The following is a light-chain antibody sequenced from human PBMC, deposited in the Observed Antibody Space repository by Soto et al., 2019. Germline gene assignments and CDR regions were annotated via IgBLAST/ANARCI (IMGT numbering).Light chain of an antibody. J-gene: IGKJ4*01. CDR3: QQYNDWPPLT. CDR2: AAS. Sequence: ETMMTQSPVTLSLSPGDRATLSCRASHSVRSNLAWYQQKPGQPPRLLIYAASTRATGIPGRFSGSGSGTEFTLTISSLQSEDSAVYYCQQYNDWPPLTFGGGTKVEIK. V-gene: IGKV3-15*01. CDR1: HSVRSN.